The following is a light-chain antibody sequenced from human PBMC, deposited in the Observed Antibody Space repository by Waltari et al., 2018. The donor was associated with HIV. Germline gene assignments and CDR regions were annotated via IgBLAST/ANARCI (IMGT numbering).Light chain of an antibody. Sequence: DIVLTQSPGTLSLSPGESAALFCSASQSVTSNYVAWYQQKPGQGPRLLIYGAFNRATASPDRCSGSGSGTDCALTITRLEPEDFAVYYCQQYGDSPPIIFGQGTRLDVK. CDR2: GAF. CDR1: QSVTSNY. V-gene: IGKV3-20*01. CDR3: QQYGDSPPII. J-gene: IGKJ5*01.